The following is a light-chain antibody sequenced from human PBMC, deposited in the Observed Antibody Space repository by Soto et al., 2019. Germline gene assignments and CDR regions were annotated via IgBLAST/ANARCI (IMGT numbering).Light chain of an antibody. J-gene: IGLJ2*01. V-gene: IGLV2-14*03. CDR2: DVS. Sequence: ALTQPASVSGSPGQSITISCTGTSSDVGRYKLVSWYQQHPGKAPKLMIYDVSNRPSGVSNRFSGSKSGNTASLTISGLQAEDEADYYCSSYTTSTTLIFGGGTKLTVL. CDR3: SSYTTSTTLI. CDR1: SSDVGRYKL.